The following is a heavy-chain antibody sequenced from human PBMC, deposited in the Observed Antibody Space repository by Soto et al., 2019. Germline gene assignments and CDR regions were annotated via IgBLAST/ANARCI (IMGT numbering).Heavy chain of an antibody. CDR3: ASGRIVGATRPIGLDY. D-gene: IGHD1-26*01. J-gene: IGHJ4*02. V-gene: IGHV3-23*01. Sequence: EVQLLESGGGVVQSGGSLRVSCEVSGFTLSSYAMSWVRQAPGKRLEWVSAISGSGSKTYYAASVKGRFTISRDNSENTVYLQLNSVRVEDTAVYYCASGRIVGATRPIGLDYWGQGTLVTVSS. CDR1: GFTLSSYA. CDR2: ISGSGSKT.